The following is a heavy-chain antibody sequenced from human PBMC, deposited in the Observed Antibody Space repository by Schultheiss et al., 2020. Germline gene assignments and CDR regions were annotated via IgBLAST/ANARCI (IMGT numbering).Heavy chain of an antibody. J-gene: IGHJ4*02. D-gene: IGHD3-10*01. CDR1: GFTFSSYE. CDR3: ARATGRITMVRGDIKKGGFDY. Sequence: GGSLRLSCAASGFTFSSYEMNWVRQAPGKGLEWVSYISSSGSTIYYADSVKGRFTISRDNAKNSLYLQMNSLRAEDTAVYYCARATGRITMVRGDIKKGGFDYWGQGTLVTVSS. CDR2: ISSSGSTI. V-gene: IGHV3-48*03.